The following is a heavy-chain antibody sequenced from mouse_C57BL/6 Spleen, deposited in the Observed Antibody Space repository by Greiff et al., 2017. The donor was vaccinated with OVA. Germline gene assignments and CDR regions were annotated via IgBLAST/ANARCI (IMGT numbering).Heavy chain of an antibody. J-gene: IGHJ4*01. CDR1: GYTFTNYC. V-gene: IGHV1-26*01. CDR2: INPNDSGT. CDR3: AIRRYYYSMDD. D-gene: IGHD2-12*01. Sequence: VQLQQPGAELVRPGSSVKISCKASGYTFTNYCMNWVKQSHGKSLEWIGNINPNDSGTNYNQKFKGKATLTVDKSSSTAYMQLSSLTSEDSAVYYCAIRRYYYSMDDWGKGTSVTVSS.